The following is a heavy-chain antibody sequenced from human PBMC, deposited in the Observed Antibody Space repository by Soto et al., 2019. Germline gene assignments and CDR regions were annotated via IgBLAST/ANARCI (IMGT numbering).Heavy chain of an antibody. V-gene: IGHV6-1*01. D-gene: IGHD6-19*01. J-gene: IGHJ6*02. CDR2: TYYRSKWYN. CDR1: GDSVSSNSAA. Sequence: SQTLSLTCAISGDSVSSNSAAWNWIRQSPSRGLEWLGRTYYRSKWYNDYAVSVKSRITINPDTSKNQFSLQLNSVTPEDTAVYYCARDGGTSVAGTGGPIYYYYYGMDVWGQGTTVTVSS. CDR3: ARDGGTSVAGTGGPIYYYYYGMDV.